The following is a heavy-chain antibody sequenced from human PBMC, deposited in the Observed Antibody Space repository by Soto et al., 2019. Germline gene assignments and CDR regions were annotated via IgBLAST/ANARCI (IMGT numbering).Heavy chain of an antibody. D-gene: IGHD6-19*01. J-gene: IGHJ4*02. Sequence: GGSLRLSCAASGFTFSSYAMSWVRQAPGKGLEWVSVISGSGGSTYYADSVKGRFTISRDNSKNTLYLQMNSLRAEGTAVYYCAKCSPRYSSGLKAYYFDYWGQGTLVTVSS. CDR3: AKCSPRYSSGLKAYYFDY. V-gene: IGHV3-23*01. CDR2: ISGSGGST. CDR1: GFTFSSYA.